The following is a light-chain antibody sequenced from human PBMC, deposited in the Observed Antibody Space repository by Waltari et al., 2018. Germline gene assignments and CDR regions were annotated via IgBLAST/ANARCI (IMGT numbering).Light chain of an antibody. J-gene: IGKJ1*01. V-gene: IGKV3-20*01. CDR3: QHYVRLPVT. Sequence: EIMLTQSPGTLSLSPGERATLSCRTSQSIGRSLAWYQQKPGQARRLLIYGASSRATDIPDRFSGSGSGTDFSLTINRLEPEDSALYYCQHYVRLPVTFGQGTKVEIK. CDR1: QSIGRS. CDR2: GAS.